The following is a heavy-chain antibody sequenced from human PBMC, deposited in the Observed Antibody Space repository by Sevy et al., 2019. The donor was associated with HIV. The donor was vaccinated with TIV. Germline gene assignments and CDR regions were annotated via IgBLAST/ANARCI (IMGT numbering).Heavy chain of an antibody. V-gene: IGHV1-69*13. CDR1: GGTFSSYG. Sequence: SVKVSCKASGGTFSSYGISWVRQAPGQGLEWMGGIIPILGTVNYAQKFQGRVTITADESTKTAYMELSSLRSEDTAVYCGGRGGGNGWYYFDYWGQETLVTVSS. CDR3: GRGGGNGWYYFDY. D-gene: IGHD6-19*01. J-gene: IGHJ4*02. CDR2: IIPILGTV.